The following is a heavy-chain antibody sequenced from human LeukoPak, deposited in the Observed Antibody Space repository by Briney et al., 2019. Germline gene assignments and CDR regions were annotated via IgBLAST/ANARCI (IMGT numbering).Heavy chain of an antibody. V-gene: IGHV1-18*01. D-gene: IGHD6-19*01. CDR2: ISAYNGNT. CDR3: ARDLPFLNIAVAGTSNWFDP. CDR1: GYTFTSYG. J-gene: IGHJ5*02. Sequence: ASVKVSCKASGYTFTSYGISWVRQAPGQGLEWMGWISAYNGNTSYAQKLQGGVTMTTDTSTSTAYMELRSLRSDDTAVYYCARDLPFLNIAVAGTSNWFDPWGQGTLVTVSS.